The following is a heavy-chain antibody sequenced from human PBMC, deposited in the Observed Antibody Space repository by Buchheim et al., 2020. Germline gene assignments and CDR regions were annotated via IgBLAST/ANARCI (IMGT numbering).Heavy chain of an antibody. J-gene: IGHJ4*02. D-gene: IGHD3-16*01. Sequence: QVQLVQSGAEVKKPGASVKVSCKASGYRFSDYYMHWVRQAPGQGLEWMGWINPNSGGTNSAQNFKDRDTLTRDTSIRTVYMELGRLRPDDTAVYYCARDLEGGTDYWGQGTL. CDR2: INPNSGGT. CDR1: GYRFSDYY. CDR3: ARDLEGGTDY. V-gene: IGHV1-2*02.